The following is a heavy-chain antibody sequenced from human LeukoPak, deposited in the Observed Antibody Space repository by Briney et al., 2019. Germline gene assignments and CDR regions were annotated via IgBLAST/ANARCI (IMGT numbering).Heavy chain of an antibody. D-gene: IGHD6-13*01. CDR2: ISAYNGNT. V-gene: IGHV1-18*01. CDR1: GGTFSNYA. J-gene: IGHJ4*02. CDR3: AREYSSSWLGGDY. Sequence: GASVKVSCKASGGTFSNYAISWVRQAPGQGLEWMGWISAYNGNTNYAQKLQGRVTMTTDTSTSTAYMELRSLRSDDTAVYYCAREYSSSWLGGDYWGQGTLVTVSS.